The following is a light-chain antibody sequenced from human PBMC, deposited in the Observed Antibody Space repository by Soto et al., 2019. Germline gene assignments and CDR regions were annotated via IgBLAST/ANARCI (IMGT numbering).Light chain of an antibody. Sequence: AIRMTQSPSSLSAPTGDRVTITCRASQGISSYLAWYQQKPGKAPKLLIYAASTLQSGVPSRFSGSGSGTDFTLTISCLQSEDFATYYCQQYYSYPPTVGGGTKVDIK. CDR2: AAS. V-gene: IGKV1-8*01. J-gene: IGKJ4*01. CDR3: QQYYSYPPT. CDR1: QGISSY.